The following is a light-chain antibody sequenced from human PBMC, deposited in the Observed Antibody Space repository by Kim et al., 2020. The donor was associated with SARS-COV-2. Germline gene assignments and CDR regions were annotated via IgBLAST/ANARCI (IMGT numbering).Light chain of an antibody. Sequence: QSALTQPASVSGSPGQSITISCTGTSSDIGGYDYVSWYQQHPGKAPKLMIYDVSKRPSGISNRFSGSKSVNTASLTISGLQAEDEADYYCSSYTISSTWVFGGGTQLTVL. V-gene: IGLV2-14*03. J-gene: IGLJ3*02. CDR3: SSYTISSTWV. CDR1: SSDIGGYDY. CDR2: DVS.